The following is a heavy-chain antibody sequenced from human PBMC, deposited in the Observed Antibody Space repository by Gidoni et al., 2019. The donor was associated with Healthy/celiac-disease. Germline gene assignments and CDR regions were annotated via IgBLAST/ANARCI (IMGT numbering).Heavy chain of an antibody. J-gene: IGHJ6*02. CDR3: AKDLSAPGGYSYGWGRGARYYYYGMDV. V-gene: IGHV3-30*18. CDR1: GFTFSSYG. CDR2: ISNDGSNN. D-gene: IGHD5-18*01. Sequence: QVQLVESGGGVVQPGRSLRLSCAASGFTFSSYGMHWVRQAPGKGLVWLAVISNDGSNNYYAAPVKGRFTISRDNSKNPLYLQMNSLRAEDTAVYYCAKDLSAPGGYSYGWGRGARYYYYGMDVWGQGTTVTVSS.